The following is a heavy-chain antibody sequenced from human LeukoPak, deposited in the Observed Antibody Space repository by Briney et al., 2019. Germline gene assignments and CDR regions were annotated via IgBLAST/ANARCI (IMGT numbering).Heavy chain of an antibody. J-gene: IGHJ6*02. CDR3: AKEMVPNSYYYGMDV. CDR1: GFTFDDYA. Sequence: PGGSLRLSCAASGFTFDDYAMHWVRQAPGKGLEWVSGISWNSGSIGYADSVKGRFTISRDNAKNSLYLQMNSLRAEDTALYYCAKEMVPNSYYYGMDVWGQGTTLTVSS. V-gene: IGHV3-9*01. CDR2: ISWNSGSI. D-gene: IGHD2-8*01.